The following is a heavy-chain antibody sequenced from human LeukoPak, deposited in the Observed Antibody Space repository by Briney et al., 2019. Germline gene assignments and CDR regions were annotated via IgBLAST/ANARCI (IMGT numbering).Heavy chain of an antibody. CDR1: GFTFSNYW. D-gene: IGHD5-18*01. CDR3: ARDRYGLHY. V-gene: IGHV3-7*01. J-gene: IGHJ4*02. Sequence: PGGSRRLSCEASGFTFSNYWMSWVRQAPGKGLEWVANIKQDGSDKNYVDSVKGRFTISRDNAKSSLYLQMNSLRAEDTAVYYCARDRYGLHYWGQGTLVTVSS. CDR2: IKQDGSDK.